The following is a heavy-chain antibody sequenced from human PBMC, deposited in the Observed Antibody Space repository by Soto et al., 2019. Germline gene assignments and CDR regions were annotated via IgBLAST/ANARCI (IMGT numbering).Heavy chain of an antibody. D-gene: IGHD2-21*02. CDR3: ARTIYFSSGYCYRFDP. V-gene: IGHV4-39*01. J-gene: IGHJ5*02. CDR1: GGSIINSDYY. Sequence: SETLSLTCTVSGGSIINSDYYWGWIRQPPGKGLEWIGSISYSGTTHYNPSLKSRVTISVDTSKNQFSLKLSYVTAADTSMFFCARTIYFSSGYCYRFDPWGQG. CDR2: ISYSGTT.